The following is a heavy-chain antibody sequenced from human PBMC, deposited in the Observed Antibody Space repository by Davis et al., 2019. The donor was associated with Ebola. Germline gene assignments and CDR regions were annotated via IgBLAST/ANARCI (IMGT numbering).Heavy chain of an antibody. Sequence: GESLKISCAASAFTFSSYAMNWVRQAPGKGLEWVSSISDSGRNTFYADSVKGRFTVSRDNSKNTLYLQMNSLRAEDTAVYYCARRPSTSVWYYGMDVWGQGTTVTVSS. V-gene: IGHV3-23*01. CDR2: ISDSGRNT. CDR3: ARRPSTSVWYYGMDV. J-gene: IGHJ6*02. D-gene: IGHD3-16*01. CDR1: AFTFSSYA.